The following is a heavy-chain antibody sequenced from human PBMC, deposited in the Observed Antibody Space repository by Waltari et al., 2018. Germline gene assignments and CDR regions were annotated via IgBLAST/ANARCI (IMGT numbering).Heavy chain of an antibody. J-gene: IGHJ3*02. CDR3: AILGIIVVVPAAIHDAFDI. D-gene: IGHD2-2*01. CDR2: ISGSGGST. CDR1: GFTFSSYA. V-gene: IGHV3-23*01. Sequence: EVQLLESGGGLVQPGGSLRLSCAASGFTFSSYAMSWVRQGPGTGLAWVSAISGSGGSTYYADSVKGRFTISRDNSKNTLYLQMNSLRAEDTAVYYCAILGIIVVVPAAIHDAFDIWGQGTMVTVSS.